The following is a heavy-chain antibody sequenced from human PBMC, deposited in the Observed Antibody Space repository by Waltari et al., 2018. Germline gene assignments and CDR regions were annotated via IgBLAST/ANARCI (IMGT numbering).Heavy chain of an antibody. CDR3: ARLDYDYVWGSYRYKSFDY. Sequence: QLQLQESGPGLVKPSETLSLTCTVTGGPIRSSSYYWGWIRQPPGKGLEWIGSIYYSGSTYYNPSLKSRVTISVDTSKNQFSLKLSSVTAADTAVYYCARLDYDYVWGSYRYKSFDYWGQGTLVTVSS. CDR1: GGPIRSSSYY. D-gene: IGHD3-16*02. V-gene: IGHV4-39*01. CDR2: IYYSGST. J-gene: IGHJ4*02.